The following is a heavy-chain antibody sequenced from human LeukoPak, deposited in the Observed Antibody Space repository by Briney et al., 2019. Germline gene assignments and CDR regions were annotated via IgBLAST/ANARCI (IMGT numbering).Heavy chain of an antibody. D-gene: IGHD3-22*01. V-gene: IGHV1-2*02. CDR2: INPNSGGT. CDR3: ARFGVVVHPYYFDY. CDR1: GYTFTGYY. Sequence: ASVKVSCKASGYTFTGYYMHWVRQAPGQGLEWMGWINPNSGGTNYAQKFQGRVTMTRDTSIGTAYMELSRLRSDDTAVYYCARFGVVVHPYYFDYWGQGTLVTVSS. J-gene: IGHJ4*02.